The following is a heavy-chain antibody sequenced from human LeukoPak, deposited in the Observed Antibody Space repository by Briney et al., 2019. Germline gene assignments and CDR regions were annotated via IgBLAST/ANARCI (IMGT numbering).Heavy chain of an antibody. Sequence: ASVKVSCKASGYTFTDYYMHWVRQAPGQGFEWMGWINPNDCDTNYAQKFQGRVTMTRDTSISTAHMEVSRLRSDDTDVYYCASANFLYCSSTTCLFDYWGQGTLVTVSS. J-gene: IGHJ4*02. CDR3: ASANFLYCSSTTCLFDY. CDR2: INPNDCDT. CDR1: GYTFTDYY. D-gene: IGHD2-2*01. V-gene: IGHV1-2*02.